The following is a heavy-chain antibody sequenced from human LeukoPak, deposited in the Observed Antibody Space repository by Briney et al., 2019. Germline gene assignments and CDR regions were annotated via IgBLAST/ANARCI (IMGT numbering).Heavy chain of an antibody. J-gene: IGHJ3*02. CDR1: NDSISNYY. V-gene: IGHV4-59*01. CDR3: ARSRSGYGYEHGAFEI. CDR2: IDYRGST. Sequence: SETLSLTCTVSNDSISNYYWSWIRQPPGKGLEWVAYIDYRGSTTNNPSLRSRITISVDTSRNQFSLKLRSVTAADTAVYYCARSRSGYGYEHGAFEIWGQGTMVTVSS. D-gene: IGHD5-12*01.